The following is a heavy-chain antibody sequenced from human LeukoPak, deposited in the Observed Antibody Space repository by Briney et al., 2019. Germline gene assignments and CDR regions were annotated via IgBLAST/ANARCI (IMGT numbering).Heavy chain of an antibody. CDR3: AKGYDSSGFYLDY. CDR2: MRSDGSTK. V-gene: IGHV3-30*02. D-gene: IGHD3-22*01. J-gene: IGHJ4*02. CDR1: GFTFSNYA. Sequence: GGSLRLSCAASGFTFSNYAMHWVRQAPGKGLEWVAYMRSDGSTKYYADSVKGRFTISRDNSKNTLYVQMNSLRAEHTAVYYCAKGYDSSGFYLDYWGQGTLVTVSS.